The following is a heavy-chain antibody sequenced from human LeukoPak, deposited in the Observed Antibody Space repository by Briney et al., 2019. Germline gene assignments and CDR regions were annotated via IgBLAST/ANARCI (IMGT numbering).Heavy chain of an antibody. Sequence: GGSLRLSCAASGFTFSSYGMSWVRQAPGKGLEWVSAISGSGGSTYYADSVKGRFTISRDNSKNTLYLQMNSLRAEDTAVYYCAKDRGTLGDYYYMDVWGKGTTVTISS. V-gene: IGHV3-23*01. CDR3: AKDRGTLGDYYYMDV. CDR2: ISGSGGST. J-gene: IGHJ6*03. CDR1: GFTFSSYG. D-gene: IGHD1-14*01.